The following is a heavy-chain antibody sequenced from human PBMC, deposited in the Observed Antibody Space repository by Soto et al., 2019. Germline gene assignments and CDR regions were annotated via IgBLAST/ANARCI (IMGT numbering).Heavy chain of an antibody. CDR1: GFTFSSYA. V-gene: IGHV3-30-3*01. J-gene: IGHJ1*01. D-gene: IGHD6-19*01. Sequence: GGSLRLSCAASGFTFSSYAMHWVRQAPGKGLEWVAVISYDGSNKYYADSVKGRFTISRDNAKNSLYLQMNSLRAEDTAVYYCARDNGYSSGWYLVEYFQHWGQGTLVTVSS. CDR2: ISYDGSNK. CDR3: ARDNGYSSGWYLVEYFQH.